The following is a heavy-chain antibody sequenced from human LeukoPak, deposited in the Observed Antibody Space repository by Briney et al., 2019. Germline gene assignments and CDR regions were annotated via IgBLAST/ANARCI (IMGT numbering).Heavy chain of an antibody. Sequence: PGGSLRLSCAASDFTVSNNYMSWVRQAPGKGLEWVSAISGSGGSTYYADSVKGRLTISRDNSKNTLYLQMNSLRAEDTAVYYCASRYYDILTGYYGPLDYWGQGTLVTVSS. J-gene: IGHJ4*02. CDR3: ASRYYDILTGYYGPLDY. V-gene: IGHV3-23*01. CDR1: DFTVSNNY. CDR2: ISGSGGST. D-gene: IGHD3-9*01.